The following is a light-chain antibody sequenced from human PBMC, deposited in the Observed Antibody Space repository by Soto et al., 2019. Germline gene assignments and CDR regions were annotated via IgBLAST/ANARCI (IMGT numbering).Light chain of an antibody. Sequence: QSALTQPASVSGSPGQSITISCTGSSTDVGGYNYVSWHQQHPGKAPQLMIFDVTKRPSGVSNRFSGSKSGDTASLTISGLQAEDEADYYCSSYTRDKTVLFGGGTKVTVL. CDR1: STDVGGYNY. J-gene: IGLJ2*01. V-gene: IGLV2-14*03. CDR2: DVT. CDR3: SSYTRDKTVL.